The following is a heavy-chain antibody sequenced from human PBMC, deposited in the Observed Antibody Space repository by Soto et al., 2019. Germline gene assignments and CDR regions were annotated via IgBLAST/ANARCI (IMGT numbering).Heavy chain of an antibody. CDR1: GYTFTTSV. D-gene: IGHD6-13*01. CDR3: ARMAPHFGSSWPY. CDR2: INPGTANT. Sequence: ASVKVSCKTSGYTFTTSVIHWVRQAPGQRLEWMGWINPGTANTKYSQKLQGRVSITRDTSASTAYMELSSLRSEDTAVYYCARMAPHFGSSWPYWGQGTLVTVSS. V-gene: IGHV1-3*01. J-gene: IGHJ4*02.